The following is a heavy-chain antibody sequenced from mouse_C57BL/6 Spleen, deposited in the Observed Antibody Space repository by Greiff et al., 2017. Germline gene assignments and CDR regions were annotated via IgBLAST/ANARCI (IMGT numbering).Heavy chain of an antibody. CDR1: GFSLTSYG. CDR3: VNYCASEAGWYFAV. CDR2: IWSGGST. Sequence: VQLVESGPGLVQPSQSLSITCTVSGFSLTSYGVHWVRQSPGKGLEWLGVIWSGGSTDYNAAFISRLSISKDNSKSQVFFKMNGLQADDTAIDDCVNYCASEAGWYFAVWGTGTTGTVSS. J-gene: IGHJ1*03. V-gene: IGHV2-2*01. D-gene: IGHD1-1*01.